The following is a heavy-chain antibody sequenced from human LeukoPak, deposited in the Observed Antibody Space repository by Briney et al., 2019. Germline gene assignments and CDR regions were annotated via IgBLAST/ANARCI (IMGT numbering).Heavy chain of an antibody. CDR3: ARALPAAIQFDP. J-gene: IGHJ5*02. V-gene: IGHV4-39*01. D-gene: IGHD2-2*01. Sequence: SETLSLTCIISGDSISSDYWSWIRQPPGKGLEWIGSIYYSGSTYYNPSLKSRVTISVDTSKNQFSLKLSSVTAADTAVYYCARALPAAIQFDPWGQGTLVTVSS. CDR2: IYYSGST. CDR1: GDSISSDY.